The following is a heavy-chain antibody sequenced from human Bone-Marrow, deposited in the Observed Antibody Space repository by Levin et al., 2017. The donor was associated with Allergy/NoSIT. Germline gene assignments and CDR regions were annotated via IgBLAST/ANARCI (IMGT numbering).Heavy chain of an antibody. D-gene: IGHD3-10*01. CDR3: ARHGADYYGSGSYSDDQSNWFDP. Sequence: SQTLSLPCTVSGGSIRSYYWSWIRQPPGEGLEWIGYIYYSGSTNYNPSLKSRVTISVDTSKNQFSLKLSSVTAADTAVYYCARHGADYYGSGSYSDDQSNWFDPWGQGTLVTVSS. J-gene: IGHJ5*02. CDR1: GGSIRSYY. CDR2: IYYSGST. V-gene: IGHV4-59*08.